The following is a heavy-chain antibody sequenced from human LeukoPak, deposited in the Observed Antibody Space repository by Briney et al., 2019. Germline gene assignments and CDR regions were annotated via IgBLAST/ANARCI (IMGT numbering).Heavy chain of an antibody. Sequence: GGSLRLSCAASEFTFSSYSMNWVRQAPGKGLEWVSSISDSGGSTYYADSVKGRFTISRDNSKNTLYLQMNSLRAEDTAVYYCAKRKYSSSSEDYFDYWGQGTLVTVSS. CDR3: AKRKYSSSSEDYFDY. CDR2: ISDSGGST. D-gene: IGHD6-6*01. J-gene: IGHJ4*02. CDR1: EFTFSSYS. V-gene: IGHV3-23*01.